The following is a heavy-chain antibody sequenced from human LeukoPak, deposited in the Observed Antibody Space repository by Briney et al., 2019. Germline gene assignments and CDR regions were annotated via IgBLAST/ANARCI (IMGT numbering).Heavy chain of an antibody. J-gene: IGHJ4*02. D-gene: IGHD7-27*01. V-gene: IGHV4-59*12. CDR3: ARFRHWGSLDY. CDR1: GGSISSYY. Sequence: PSETLSLTCTVSGGSISSYYWNWIRQPPGKGLEWIGEIYHSGSTNYNPSLKSRVTISVDKSKNQFSLKLSSVTAADTAVYYCARFRHWGSLDYWGQGTLVTVSS. CDR2: IYHSGST.